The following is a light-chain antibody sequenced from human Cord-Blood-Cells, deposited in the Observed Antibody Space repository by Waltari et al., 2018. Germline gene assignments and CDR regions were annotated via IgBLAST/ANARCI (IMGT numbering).Light chain of an antibody. CDR3: QQRSNWPT. Sequence: EIVLTQSPATLSLSPGGRATLSCRASQSVSSYLAWYQQNPGQAPRLLIYVASNRATGIPARFSGSGSGTDFTLTSSSLEPEEFAVYYCQQRSNWPTFGQGTKLEIK. J-gene: IGKJ2*01. CDR2: VAS. V-gene: IGKV3-11*01. CDR1: QSVSSY.